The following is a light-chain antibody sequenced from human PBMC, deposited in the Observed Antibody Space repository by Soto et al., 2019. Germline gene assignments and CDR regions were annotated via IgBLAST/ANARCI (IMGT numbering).Light chain of an antibody. Sequence: EIVLAQSPGTLSLSPGERATLSCRASQTVISSYLAWYQQKPGQAPRLLIYDTSSRAPGIPDRFSGSGSGTDFTLTINRLEPEDFAVYYCQQYGISPFTFGPGTKVDLK. CDR2: DTS. J-gene: IGKJ3*01. CDR3: QQYGISPFT. V-gene: IGKV3-20*01. CDR1: QTVISSY.